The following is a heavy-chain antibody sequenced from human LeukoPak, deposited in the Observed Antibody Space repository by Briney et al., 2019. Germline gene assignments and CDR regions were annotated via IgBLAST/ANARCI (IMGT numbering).Heavy chain of an antibody. D-gene: IGHD6-13*01. Sequence: GGSLRLSCAASGFTVSAYAMAWVRQAPGKGLEWVSTIYDDNTYYADSVKGRFAISTDNSKNTLYLQMNSLRVEDTAVYYCAKTRPLDSSSWSHGDYWGQGTLVTVSS. CDR1: GFTVSAYA. J-gene: IGHJ4*02. V-gene: IGHV3-23*01. CDR3: AKTRPLDSSSWSHGDY. CDR2: IYDDNT.